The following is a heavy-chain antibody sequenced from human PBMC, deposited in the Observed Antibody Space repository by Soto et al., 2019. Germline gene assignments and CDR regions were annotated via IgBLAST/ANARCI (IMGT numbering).Heavy chain of an antibody. D-gene: IGHD3-3*01. CDR2: IWYDGSNK. V-gene: IGHV3-33*01. CDR1: GFTFSSYG. Sequence: PGGSLRLSCAASGFTFSSYGMHWVRQAPGKGLEWVAVIWYDGSNKYYADSVKGRFTISRDNSKNTLYLQMNSLRAEDTAVYYCARDFVVVGGYYYYGMDVWGQGTTVTVSS. J-gene: IGHJ6*02. CDR3: ARDFVVVGGYYYYGMDV.